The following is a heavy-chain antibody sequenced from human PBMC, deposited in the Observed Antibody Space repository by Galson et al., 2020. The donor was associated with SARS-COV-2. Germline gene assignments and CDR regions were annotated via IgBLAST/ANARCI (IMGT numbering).Heavy chain of an antibody. CDR2: INGEGSDT. J-gene: IGHJ4*02. CDR1: GFPFSDYW. D-gene: IGHD1-26*01. V-gene: IGHV3-74*01. CDR3: TRDRHYTGSPDY. Sequence: GGSLRLSCAASGFPFSDYWMHWVRQTPGKGLVWVSRINGEGSDTTYADSVKGRFTISRDNSKNTLFLEMRGLRADDTALYYCTRDRHYTGSPDYWGQGTLVTVSS.